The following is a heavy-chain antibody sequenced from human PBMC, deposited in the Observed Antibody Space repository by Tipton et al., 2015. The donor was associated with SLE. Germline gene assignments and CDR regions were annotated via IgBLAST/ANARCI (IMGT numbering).Heavy chain of an antibody. J-gene: IGHJ2*01. V-gene: IGHV4-4*07. CDR1: GGSLRSYY. Sequence: TLSLTCTVSGGSLRSYYWTWIRQPAGKGLEWIGRIYTGGNTKYNPSHESRVTLSVDASKDQFSLRLTSVTAADTAVYYCAREFLNPVTTVHYYFDLWGRGTLVTVSS. CDR2: IYTGGNT. D-gene: IGHD4-11*01. CDR3: AREFLNPVTTVHYYFDL.